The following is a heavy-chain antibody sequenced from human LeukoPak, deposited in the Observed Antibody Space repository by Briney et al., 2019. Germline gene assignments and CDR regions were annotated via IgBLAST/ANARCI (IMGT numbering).Heavy chain of an antibody. CDR1: GGTFSSYA. CDR2: IIPIFGTA. Sequence: SVKVSCKASGGTFSSYAISWVRQAPGQGLEWMGGIIPIFGTANYAQKFRGRVTITADKSTRTAYMELSSLRSEDTAVYYCARDNDLRDPPHFDYWGQGTLVTVSS. D-gene: IGHD3/OR15-3a*01. V-gene: IGHV1-69*06. J-gene: IGHJ4*02. CDR3: ARDNDLRDPPHFDY.